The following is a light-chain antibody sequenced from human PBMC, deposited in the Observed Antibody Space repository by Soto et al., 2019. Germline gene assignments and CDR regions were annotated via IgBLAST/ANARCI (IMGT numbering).Light chain of an antibody. CDR2: DAS. CDR1: QSVSSY. CDR3: QQYGGSPRT. Sequence: IVLKQSPATLSLSPRERATLSCRASQSVSSYLAWYQQKPGQAPRLLIYDASNRATGIPARFSGSGSGTDFTLTISSLEPEDFAVYYCQQYGGSPRTFGQGTKVDIK. V-gene: IGKV3-11*01. J-gene: IGKJ1*01.